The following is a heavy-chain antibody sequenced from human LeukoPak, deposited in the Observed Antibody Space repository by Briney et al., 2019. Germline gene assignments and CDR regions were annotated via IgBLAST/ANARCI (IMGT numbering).Heavy chain of an antibody. CDR3: ARGGLGDLGRYYFDY. D-gene: IGHD3-10*01. CDR1: GFIFSDFR. Sequence: GGSLRLSCAASGFIFSDFRMTWVRQAPGKGLEWVANMNQDGNEKRYVDSVKGRFTISRDNAKNSLYLQMNSLRAEDTAVYYCARGGLGDLGRYYFDYWGQGTLVTVSS. J-gene: IGHJ4*02. CDR2: MNQDGNEK. V-gene: IGHV3-7*01.